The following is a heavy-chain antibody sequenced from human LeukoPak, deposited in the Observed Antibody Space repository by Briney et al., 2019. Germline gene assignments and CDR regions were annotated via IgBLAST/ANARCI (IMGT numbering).Heavy chain of an antibody. J-gene: IGHJ4*02. D-gene: IGHD5-12*01. CDR3: ARAPADGGWLRFE. Sequence: GGSLRLSLEASGFTLSSYLMHWVRQAPGKGLVWVSHINSDGSSTSYPDSVKGRFTISRDNAKNTLYLQMNSLRAEDTAVYYCARAPADGGWLRFEGGQGTLVTVSS. CDR2: INSDGSST. CDR1: GFTLSSYL. V-gene: IGHV3-74*01.